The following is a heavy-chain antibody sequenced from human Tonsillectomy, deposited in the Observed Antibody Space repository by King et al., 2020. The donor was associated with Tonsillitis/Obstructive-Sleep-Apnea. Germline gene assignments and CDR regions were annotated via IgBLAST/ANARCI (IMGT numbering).Heavy chain of an antibody. CDR1: GDSINNYY. CDR2: IYYSGNT. CDR3: ARGVIPGVYYYYYMDV. Sequence: QLQESGPGLVKPSETLSLTCAVSGDSINNYYWSWIRQPPGKGLEWIGCIYYSGNTNYNPSLRSRVTISADTSKNQLSLKLSSLSAAGTAVYYCARGVIPGVYYYYYMDVWGRGTTVTVSS. V-gene: IGHV4-59*08. D-gene: IGHD1-14*01. J-gene: IGHJ6*03.